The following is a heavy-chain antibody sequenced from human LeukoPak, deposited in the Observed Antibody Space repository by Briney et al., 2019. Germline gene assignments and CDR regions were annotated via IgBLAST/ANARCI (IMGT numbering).Heavy chain of an antibody. V-gene: IGHV4-39*01. Sequence: SETLSLTCTVSGGSISSSSYYWGWIRQPPGKGLEWIGSIYYSGSTYYNPFLKSRVTISVDTSKNQFSLKLSSVTAADTAVYYCARLLPPVVVVAATRDYWGQGTLVTVSS. CDR2: IYYSGST. J-gene: IGHJ4*02. D-gene: IGHD2-15*01. CDR3: ARLLPPVVVVAATRDY. CDR1: GGSISSSSYY.